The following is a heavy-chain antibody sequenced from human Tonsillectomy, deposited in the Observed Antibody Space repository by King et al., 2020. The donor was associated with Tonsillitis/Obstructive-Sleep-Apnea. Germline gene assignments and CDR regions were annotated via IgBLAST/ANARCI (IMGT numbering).Heavy chain of an antibody. Sequence: VQLVESGGGWVQHGGSLRPSCAASGFTFSTNAMSWVRQVPGKGLEWVSSNNGGGTVVLYTDSVKGRFIISSDKPKNTLFLQMNSLSAEDTDVYYCAKCSQNSGCVRGNFDFWGQGTLVTVSS. V-gene: IGHV3-23*04. CDR3: AKCSQNSGCVRGNFDF. J-gene: IGHJ4*02. D-gene: IGHD6-19*01. CDR1: GFTFSTNA. CDR2: NNGGGTVV.